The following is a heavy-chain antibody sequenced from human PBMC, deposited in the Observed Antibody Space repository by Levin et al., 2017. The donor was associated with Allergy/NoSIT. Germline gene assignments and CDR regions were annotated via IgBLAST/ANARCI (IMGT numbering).Heavy chain of an antibody. J-gene: IGHJ6*03. CDR3: ARRGTRDYYYYMHV. Sequence: KVSCQSSGYSFTSYWIGWVRQMPGKGLEWMGIIYPGDSDTRYSPSFQGQVTISADKSISTAYLQWSSLTASDTAIYYCARRGTRDYYYYMHVWGKGISVAVSS. CDR1: GYSFTSYW. V-gene: IGHV5-51*01. CDR2: IYPGDSDT. D-gene: IGHD1-1*01.